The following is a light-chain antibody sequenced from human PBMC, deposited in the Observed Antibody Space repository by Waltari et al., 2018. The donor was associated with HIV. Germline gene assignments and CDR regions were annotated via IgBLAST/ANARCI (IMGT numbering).Light chain of an antibody. CDR1: QSVLYNSNNKNY. CDR2: WAS. CDR3: QEYYDTEFT. V-gene: IGKV4-1*01. Sequence: ENVMTQSPDSLAVSLGERATINCKSSQSVLYNSNNKNYLSWYQQKPGQSPKLLIYWASTRESGVSDRFSGSGSGTDFTLTISSVQAEDVAVYFCQEYYDTEFTFGQGTKLEVK. J-gene: IGKJ2*01.